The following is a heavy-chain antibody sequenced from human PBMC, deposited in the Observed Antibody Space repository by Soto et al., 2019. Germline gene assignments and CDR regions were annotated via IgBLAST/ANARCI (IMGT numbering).Heavy chain of an antibody. J-gene: IGHJ6*02. Sequence: ASVKVSCKASGYTFTIYYIHWVRQAPGQGLEWMGLINPSGGSTSYAQKFQGRVTMTGDTATTTVYMELSSLRSEDTAVYYCARSDYDSSGYSRMSGYYYYYGLDVWGQGTTVTVSS. CDR1: GYTFTIYY. CDR3: ARSDYDSSGYSRMSGYYYYYGLDV. D-gene: IGHD3-22*01. CDR2: INPSGGST. V-gene: IGHV1-46*01.